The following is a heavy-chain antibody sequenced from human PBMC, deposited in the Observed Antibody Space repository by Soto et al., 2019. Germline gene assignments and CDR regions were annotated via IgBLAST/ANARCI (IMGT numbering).Heavy chain of an antibody. CDR3: ANGDAGMMSGCDISIEA. V-gene: IGHV3-23*01. D-gene: IGHD3-10*01. Sequence: PGWSLTLSCAASGFTFRTYAMSLVRLAPGKGLEWVSCISGSGGSTFFADSVKGRFTISRDNSKNTVYLQMNSLRADDTAVYYCANGDAGMMSGCDISIEAWGKGTKVTVSS. CDR2: ISGSGGST. CDR1: GFTFRTYA. J-gene: IGHJ6*04.